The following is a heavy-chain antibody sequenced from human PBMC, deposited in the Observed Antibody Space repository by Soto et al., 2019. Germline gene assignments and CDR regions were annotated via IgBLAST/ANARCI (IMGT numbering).Heavy chain of an antibody. Sequence: QVQLVESGGGVVHPGRSLRLSCVASGFSFNTYGIHWVRQSPGKGLEWVALISYEGSNTYYADSVKGRFTISRDNSKNTLYLQMNSLRVDDTGVYYCARVTPGNNLYYFYAMDVWCQGTSVTVSS. J-gene: IGHJ6*02. CDR3: ARVTPGNNLYYFYAMDV. D-gene: IGHD1-1*01. CDR1: GFSFNTYG. V-gene: IGHV3-30*03. CDR2: ISYEGSNT.